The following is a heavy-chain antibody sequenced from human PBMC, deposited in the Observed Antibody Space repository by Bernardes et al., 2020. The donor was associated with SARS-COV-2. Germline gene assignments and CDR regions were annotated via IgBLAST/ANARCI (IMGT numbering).Heavy chain of an antibody. D-gene: IGHD3-16*01. CDR3: ARGLRGGADY. V-gene: IGHV3-48*04. CDR1: GFIFSSES. Sequence: GGSLRLSCKASGFIFSSESMNWVRQAPGKGLEWVSYISHTGTTIYYADSVKGRFTVSRDDAHDSLYLQMNGLRVDDTAIYYCARGLRGGADYWGQGTQVTVSA. CDR2: ISHTGTTI. J-gene: IGHJ4*02.